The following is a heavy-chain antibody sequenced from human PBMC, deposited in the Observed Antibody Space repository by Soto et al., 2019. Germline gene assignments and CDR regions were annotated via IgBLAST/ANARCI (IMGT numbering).Heavy chain of an antibody. D-gene: IGHD2-2*01. CDR1: GFIFSTYV. CDR2: ISYDGSNK. Sequence: PGGSLRLSCAASGFIFSTYVMHWVRQAPGKGLEWVAVISYDGSNKYYADSVKGRFTISRDNSKNTLYLQMNSLRAEDTAVYYCARDTSPPYSYYYYGMDVWGQGTTVTVSS. J-gene: IGHJ6*02. CDR3: ARDTSPPYSYYYYGMDV. V-gene: IGHV3-30*03.